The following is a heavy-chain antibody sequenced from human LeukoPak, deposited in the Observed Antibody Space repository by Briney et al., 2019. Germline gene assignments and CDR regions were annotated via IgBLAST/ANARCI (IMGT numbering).Heavy chain of an antibody. Sequence: PSETLSLTCTVSGGSISSSSYYWGWIRQPPGKGLEWIGSIYYSGTTFYNPSLKSRVTISVDTSNNQFSLKLSSVTDADTAVYYCARHIRRAYGAMAWFDPWGQGTLVTVSS. CDR1: GGSISSSSYY. CDR2: IYYSGTT. V-gene: IGHV4-39*01. J-gene: IGHJ5*02. CDR3: ARHIRRAYGAMAWFDP. D-gene: IGHD4/OR15-4a*01.